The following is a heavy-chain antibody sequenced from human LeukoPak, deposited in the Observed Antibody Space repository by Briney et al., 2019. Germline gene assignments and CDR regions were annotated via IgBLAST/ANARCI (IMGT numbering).Heavy chain of an antibody. D-gene: IGHD3-22*01. CDR3: ARDPDYYDSSGYSDDVFDI. V-gene: IGHV3-21*01. CDR1: GFTFSSYS. CDR2: ISSSSSYI. Sequence: GGSLRLSCAASGFTFSSYSMNWVRQAPGKGLEWVSSISSSSSYIYYADSVKGRFTISRDNAKNSLYLQMNSLRAEDTAVYYCARDPDYYDSSGYSDDVFDIWGQGTMVTVSS. J-gene: IGHJ3*02.